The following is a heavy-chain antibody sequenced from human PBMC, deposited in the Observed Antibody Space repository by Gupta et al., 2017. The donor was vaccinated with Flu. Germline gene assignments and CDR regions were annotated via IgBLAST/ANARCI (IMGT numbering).Heavy chain of an antibody. V-gene: IGHV3-74*01. Sequence: EVKLVESGGGLVQPGGSLRLSCAASGIIFSTYWMHWVRQIPGKGLVWVSSIKSDGSITNYADSVKGRFTISRDNAKNTLYLQMNSLTADDTAVYYCARVGATTFYWGQGTLVTVSS. CDR1: GIIFSTYW. CDR3: ARVGATTFY. CDR2: IKSDGSIT. J-gene: IGHJ1*01. D-gene: IGHD1-26*01.